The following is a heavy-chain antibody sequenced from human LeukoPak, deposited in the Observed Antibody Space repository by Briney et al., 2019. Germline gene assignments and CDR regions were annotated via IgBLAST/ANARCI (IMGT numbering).Heavy chain of an antibody. J-gene: IGHJ4*02. V-gene: IGHV1-46*01. CDR3: ARTLGSGGYNAHIQYYFDY. Sequence: ASVKVSCKASGYTFTGYYMHWVRQAPGQGLEWMGIINPSGGSTSYAQKFQGRVTMTRDTSTSTVYMELSSLRSEDTAVYYCARTLGSGGYNAHIQYYFDYWGQGTLVTVSS. CDR1: GYTFTGYY. D-gene: IGHD5-24*01. CDR2: INPSGGST.